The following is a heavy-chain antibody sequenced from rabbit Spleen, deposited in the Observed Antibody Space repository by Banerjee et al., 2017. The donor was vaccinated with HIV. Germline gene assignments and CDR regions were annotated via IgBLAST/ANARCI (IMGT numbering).Heavy chain of an antibody. CDR2: IGAGSSGST. CDR3: ARDTGTSFSTYGMDL. V-gene: IGHV1S40*01. CDR1: GFSFNSGYD. J-gene: IGHJ6*01. Sequence: QSLEESGGGLVKPGASLTLTCKASGFSFNSGYDMCWVRQAPGKGLEWIACIGAGSSGSTYSATWAKGRFTISKTSSTMVTLQMTSLTAADTATYFCARDTGTSFSTYGMDLWGPGTLVTVS. D-gene: IGHD8-1*01.